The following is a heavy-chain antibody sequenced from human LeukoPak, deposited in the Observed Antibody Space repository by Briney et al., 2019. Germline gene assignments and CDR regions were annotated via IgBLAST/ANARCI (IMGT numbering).Heavy chain of an antibody. V-gene: IGHV4-39*07. CDR3: ARALVRATMVWYFDL. D-gene: IGHD5-12*01. CDR1: GGSISSRSYY. CDR2: ISHSGST. J-gene: IGHJ2*01. Sequence: PSETLSLTCIVSGGSISSRSYYWDWIRQPPGKGLEWIGEISHSGSTNYSPSLKSRVTISVDTSKNQFSLNLSSVTAADTAVYYCARALVRATMVWYFDLWGRGTLVTVSS.